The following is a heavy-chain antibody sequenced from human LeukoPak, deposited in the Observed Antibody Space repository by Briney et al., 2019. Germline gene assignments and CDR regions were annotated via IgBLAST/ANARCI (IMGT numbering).Heavy chain of an antibody. CDR2: INSDGSGT. CDR1: GFSFSTYW. D-gene: IGHD6-6*01. J-gene: IGHJ4*02. CDR3: ARLNWQLDHYFDY. Sequence: PGGSLRLSCAASGFSFSTYWMHWVRQAPGKGLVWVSRINSDGSGTDYADSVKGRFSISRDNGKNTVYLQMNSLRAEDTAVYYRARLNWQLDHYFDYWGQGTPVTVSS. V-gene: IGHV3-74*01.